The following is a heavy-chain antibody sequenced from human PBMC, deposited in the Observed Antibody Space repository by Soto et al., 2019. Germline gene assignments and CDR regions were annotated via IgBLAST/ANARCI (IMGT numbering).Heavy chain of an antibody. CDR1: GFTFSSYG. V-gene: IGHV3-33*01. Sequence: PGGSLRLSCAASGFTFSSYGMHWVRQAPGKGLEWVAVIWYDGSNKYYADSVKGRFTISRDNSKNTLYLQMNSLRAEDTAVYYCARGIAAALGTDFYYMDVWGKGTTVTVS. CDR2: IWYDGSNK. CDR3: ARGIAAALGTDFYYMDV. J-gene: IGHJ6*03. D-gene: IGHD6-13*01.